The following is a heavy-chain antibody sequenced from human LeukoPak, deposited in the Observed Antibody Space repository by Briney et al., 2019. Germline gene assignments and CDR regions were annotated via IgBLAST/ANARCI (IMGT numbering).Heavy chain of an antibody. J-gene: IGHJ5*02. CDR3: AKDWGSSGWYNWFDP. Sequence: GTSLRLSCVVSGFTISTHGMHWARQAPGKGLEWVAMISHDGNIEHYGDSVKGRLTISRDNSKNTLYLQMNSLRDEDTGVYYCAKDWGSSGWYNWFDPWGQGTLVTVSS. V-gene: IGHV3-30*18. CDR2: ISHDGNIE. D-gene: IGHD6-19*01. CDR1: GFTISTHG.